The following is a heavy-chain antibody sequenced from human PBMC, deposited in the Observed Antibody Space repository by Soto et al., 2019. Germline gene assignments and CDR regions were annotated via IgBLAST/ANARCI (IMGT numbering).Heavy chain of an antibody. CDR1: GYTFTSYG. CDR3: ARDLAVGLVDY. Sequence: QVQLVQSGAEVKKPGASVKVSCKASGYTFTSYGISWVRQAPGQGLEWMGWISAYNGNTKYAQKRQGRVTMTTDTSTTTAYEEVRSLSSDDTAVYYCARDLAVGLVDYWGQGTLVTVSS. J-gene: IGHJ4*02. D-gene: IGHD6-19*01. CDR2: ISAYNGNT. V-gene: IGHV1-18*01.